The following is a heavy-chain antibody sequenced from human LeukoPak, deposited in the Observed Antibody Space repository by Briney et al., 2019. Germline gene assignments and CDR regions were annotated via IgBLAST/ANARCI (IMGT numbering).Heavy chain of an antibody. CDR1: GYSFTSYW. CDR3: ARHRSAIFGVVSPFDY. CDR2: IYPGDSDT. V-gene: IGHV5-51*01. Sequence: GESLKISCKGSGYSFTSYWIGWVRQMPGKGLEWMGIIYPGDSDTRYSPSFQGQVTISADKSISTAYLQWSSLKASDTAMYYCARHRSAIFGVVSPFDYWGQGTLSPSPQ. J-gene: IGHJ4*02. D-gene: IGHD3-3*01.